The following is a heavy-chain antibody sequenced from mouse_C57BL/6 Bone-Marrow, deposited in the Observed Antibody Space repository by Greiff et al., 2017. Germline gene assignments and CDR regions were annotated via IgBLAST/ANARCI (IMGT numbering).Heavy chain of an antibody. Sequence: VQLQQSGAELVMPGASVKLSCKASGYTFTSYWMHWVKQRPGQGLEWIGEIDPSDSYTNYNQKFKGKSTLTVDKSSSTAYMQLSSLTSEDSAVYYCASGSYDWYFDVWGTGTTVTVSS. CDR3: ASGSYDWYFDV. J-gene: IGHJ1*03. CDR1: GYTFTSYW. CDR2: IDPSDSYT. V-gene: IGHV1-69*01. D-gene: IGHD1-1*02.